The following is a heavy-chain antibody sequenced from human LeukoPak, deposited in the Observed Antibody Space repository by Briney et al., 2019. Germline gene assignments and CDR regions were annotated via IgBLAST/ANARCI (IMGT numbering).Heavy chain of an antibody. V-gene: IGHV3-30-3*01. Sequence: GGSLRLSCAASGFTFSSYEMHWVRQAPGKGLEWVAVMSYDGSSRYYADSVKGRLTISRDNSKNTLYLQMNSLRVEDTAVFHCARGPRHPTYYYDYGMGVWGQGTTVTVSS. J-gene: IGHJ6*02. CDR3: ARGPRHPTYYYDYGMGV. CDR2: MSYDGSSR. CDR1: GFTFSSYE.